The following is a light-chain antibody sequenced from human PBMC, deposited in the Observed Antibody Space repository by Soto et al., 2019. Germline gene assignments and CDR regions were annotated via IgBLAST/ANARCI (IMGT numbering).Light chain of an antibody. V-gene: IGLV2-8*01. CDR3: SSYAGSNNLP. Sequence: QSVLTQPPSASGSPGQSVTISCTGSSSDVGAYNYVSWYQQHPGKAPKLMIYEVTKRPSGVPDRFSGSKSGNTASLTVSGLQAEDEADYYCSSYAGSNNLPFGGGTKLTVI. CDR1: SSDVGAYNY. CDR2: EVT. J-gene: IGLJ3*02.